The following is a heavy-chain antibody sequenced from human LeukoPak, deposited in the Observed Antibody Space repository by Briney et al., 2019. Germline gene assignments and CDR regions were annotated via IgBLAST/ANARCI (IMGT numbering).Heavy chain of an antibody. Sequence: AGGSLRLSCAASGFTFSSYWMSWVRQAPGKGLEWVAVISYDGSNKYYADSVKGRFTISRDNSKNTLYLQMNSLRAEDTAVYYCARGSLDYDFWSGYWQGNFDYWGQGTLVTVSS. V-gene: IGHV3-30-3*01. CDR3: ARGSLDYDFWSGYWQGNFDY. J-gene: IGHJ4*02. CDR2: ISYDGSNK. D-gene: IGHD3-3*01. CDR1: GFTFSSYW.